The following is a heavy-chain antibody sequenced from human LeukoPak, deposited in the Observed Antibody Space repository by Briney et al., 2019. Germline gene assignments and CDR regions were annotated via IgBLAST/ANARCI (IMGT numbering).Heavy chain of an antibody. V-gene: IGHV3-23*01. CDR1: GFMFSHYA. CDR3: AKPIDSNRYYSFVN. CDR2: INNAYSA. Sequence: GGSLRLSWAASGFMFSHYAMTWVRQAPGKGLEWVSTINNAYSAYYSDSVEGRFTISRDSSRNTLYLQMSSLRAEDTAVYYCAKPIDSNRYYSFVNWGQGTQVTVSS. J-gene: IGHJ4*02. D-gene: IGHD3-22*01.